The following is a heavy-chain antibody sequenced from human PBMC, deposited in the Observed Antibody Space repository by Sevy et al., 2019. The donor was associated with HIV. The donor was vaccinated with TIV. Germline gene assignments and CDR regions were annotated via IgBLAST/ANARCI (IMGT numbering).Heavy chain of an antibody. CDR2: IRSNTSYI. V-gene: IGHV3-21*01. Sequence: GGSLRLSCAASGFTFSSYSLNWVRQTPGKGLEWVSSIRSNTSYIYYADSVSGRFTISRDNAKNSLYLQMNSLRAEDTAVYYCARDCSGGSCYSALDIWGDGIMVTVSS. CDR1: GFTFSSYS. J-gene: IGHJ3*02. D-gene: IGHD2-15*01. CDR3: ARDCSGGSCYSALDI.